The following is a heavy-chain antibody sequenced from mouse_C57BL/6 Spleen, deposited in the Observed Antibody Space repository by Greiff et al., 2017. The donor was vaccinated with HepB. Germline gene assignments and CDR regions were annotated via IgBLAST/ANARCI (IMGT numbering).Heavy chain of an antibody. V-gene: IGHV2-3*01. CDR2: IWGDGST. CDR3: AKEGTGPWFAY. Sequence: VKLQESGPGLVAPSQRLSITCTVSGFSLTSYGVSWVRQPPGKGLEWLGVIWGDGSTNYHSALISRLSISKENSKSQVFLNLNSLQTDDTATYYCAKEGTGPWFAYWGQGTLVTVSA. CDR1: GFSLTSYG. D-gene: IGHD3-3*01. J-gene: IGHJ3*01.